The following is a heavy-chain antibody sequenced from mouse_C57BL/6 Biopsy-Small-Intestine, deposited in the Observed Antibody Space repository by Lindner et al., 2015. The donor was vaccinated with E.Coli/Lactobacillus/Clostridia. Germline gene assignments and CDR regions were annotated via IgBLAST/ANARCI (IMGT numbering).Heavy chain of an antibody. V-gene: IGHV1-67*01. Sequence: SVKVSCKVSGNTRTESSMQWVRQAPGKGLEWVGGLDSESGEPLYAQKFQGRVTMTEDKSTDTSHMELSSLTSEDTAIYYCATDWGGSLDAFDIWGQGTMVTVSS. CDR1: GNTRTESS. D-gene: IGHD1-1*02. CDR2: LDSESGEP. CDR3: ATDWGGSLDAFDI. J-gene: IGHJ3*01.